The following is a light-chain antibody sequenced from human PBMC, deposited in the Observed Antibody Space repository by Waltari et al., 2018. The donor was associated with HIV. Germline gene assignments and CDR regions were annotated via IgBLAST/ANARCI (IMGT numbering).Light chain of an antibody. V-gene: IGLV1-51*01. CDR3: GTWDSSLSAVV. Sequence: QSVLTQPPSVSAAPGQTATISCSGSTSTIGNNYASWYQQLPGTAPKLLIYDNNKRPSGIPDRFSGSKSGTSATLGITGLQTGDEADYYCGTWDSSLSAVVFGGGTKLTVL. CDR1: TSTIGNNY. J-gene: IGLJ2*01. CDR2: DNN.